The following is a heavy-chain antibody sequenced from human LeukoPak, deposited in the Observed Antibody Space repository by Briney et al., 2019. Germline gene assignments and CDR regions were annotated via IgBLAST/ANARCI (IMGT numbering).Heavy chain of an antibody. J-gene: IGHJ4*02. CDR3: ARATYYYDTSGYPSAFDY. V-gene: IGHV1-2*02. Sequence: VASVKVSCKASGYTFTGYYIHWVRQAPGQGLEWMGWINPNSGGTNYAQKFQGRVTMTRDTSISTAYMELSRLRSDDTAVYYCARATYYYDTSGYPSAFDYWGQGTLVTVSS. CDR1: GYTFTGYY. D-gene: IGHD3-22*01. CDR2: INPNSGGT.